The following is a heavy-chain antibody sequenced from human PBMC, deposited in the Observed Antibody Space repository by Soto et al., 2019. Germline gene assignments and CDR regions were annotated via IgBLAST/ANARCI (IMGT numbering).Heavy chain of an antibody. CDR1: GGSISSYY. CDR2: IYYSGST. CDR3: ARRQNIPAYYFDY. Sequence: SETLSLTCTVSGGSISSYYWSWIRQPPGKGLEWIGYIYYSGSTNYNPSLKSRVTISVDTSKNQFSLKLSSVTAADTAVYYCARRQNIPAYYFDYWGQGTLVTVSS. D-gene: IGHD2-2*01. V-gene: IGHV4-59*08. J-gene: IGHJ4*02.